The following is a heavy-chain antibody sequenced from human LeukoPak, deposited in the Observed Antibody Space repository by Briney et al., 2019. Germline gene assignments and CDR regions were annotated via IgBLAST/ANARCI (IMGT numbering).Heavy chain of an antibody. CDR3: ARGLFITLLFFDY. Sequence: SETLSLTCAVYGGSFSGYYWSWIRQPPGKGLEWIGEINHSGSTNYNPSLKSRVTISVDTSKNQFSLKLSSVTAADTAVYYCARGLFITLLFFDYWGQGTLVTVSS. D-gene: IGHD3-9*01. V-gene: IGHV4-34*01. J-gene: IGHJ4*02. CDR1: GGSFSGYY. CDR2: INHSGST.